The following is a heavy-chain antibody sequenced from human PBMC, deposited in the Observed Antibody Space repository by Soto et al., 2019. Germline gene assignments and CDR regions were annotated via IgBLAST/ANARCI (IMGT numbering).Heavy chain of an antibody. J-gene: IGHJ4*02. CDR1: GFTFSSYA. CDR2: ISGSGGST. V-gene: IGHV3-23*01. CDR3: AKRIYYDILTGYSQDY. D-gene: IGHD3-9*01. Sequence: GGSLRLSCAASGFTFSSYAMSWVRQAPGKGLEWVSAISGSGGSTYYADSVKGRFTISRDNSKNTLYLQMNSLRAEDTAVYYCAKRIYYDILTGYSQDYWVQGTLVTVSS.